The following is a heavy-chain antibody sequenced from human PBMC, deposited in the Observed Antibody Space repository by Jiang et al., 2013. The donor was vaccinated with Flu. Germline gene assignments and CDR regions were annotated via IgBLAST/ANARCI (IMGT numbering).Heavy chain of an antibody. J-gene: IGHJ3*02. V-gene: IGHV3-30*18. Sequence: RLSCAASGFTFSSYGMHWVRQAPGKGLEWVAVISYDGSNKYYADSVKGRFTISRDNSKNTLYLQMNSLRAEDTAVYYCAKSFGGIAAAGAFDIWGQGTMVTVSS. CDR3: AKSFGGIAAAGAFDI. CDR1: GFTFSSYG. D-gene: IGHD6-13*01. CDR2: ISYDGSNK.